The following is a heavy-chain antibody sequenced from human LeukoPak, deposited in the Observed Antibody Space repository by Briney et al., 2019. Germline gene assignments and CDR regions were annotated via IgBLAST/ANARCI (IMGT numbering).Heavy chain of an antibody. CDR2: IQPDGSEQ. D-gene: IGHD3-22*01. V-gene: IGHV3-7*01. CDR3: ARATYYYDSSGYSYNWFDP. J-gene: IGHJ5*02. Sequence: QPGGSLRLSCAASGFTFSSNWMSWVRQAPGKGLEWVGNIQPDGSEQYPVDSVKGRFTISRDNARNSLFLQMNSLRAEDTAVYYCARATYYYDSSGYSYNWFDPWGQGTLVTVSS. CDR1: GFTFSSNW.